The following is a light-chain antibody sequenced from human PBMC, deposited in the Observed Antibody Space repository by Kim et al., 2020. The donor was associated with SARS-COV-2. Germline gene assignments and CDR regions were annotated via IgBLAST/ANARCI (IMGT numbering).Light chain of an antibody. Sequence: AIRITQSPSSLSASTGDRVTITCRASQGISSYLAWYQQKPGKAPKLLIYAASTLQSGVPSRFSGSGSGTDFTLTISCLQSEDFATYYCQQYYSYFWTFGQGTKVDIK. CDR3: QQYYSYFWT. J-gene: IGKJ1*01. CDR2: AAS. V-gene: IGKV1-8*01. CDR1: QGISSY.